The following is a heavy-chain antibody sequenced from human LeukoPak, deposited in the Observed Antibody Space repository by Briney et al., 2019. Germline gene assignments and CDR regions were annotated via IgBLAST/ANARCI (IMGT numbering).Heavy chain of an antibody. D-gene: IGHD3-22*01. Sequence: PSQTLSLTCTVSGGSLSSGGYYWSWIRQHPGKGLEWIGYIYYSGSTYYNPSLKSRVTISVDTSKNQFSLKLSSVTAADTAVYYCARKIPLSDYDSSGYYSSFDYWGQGTLVTVSS. J-gene: IGHJ4*02. V-gene: IGHV4-31*03. CDR3: ARKIPLSDYDSSGYYSSFDY. CDR2: IYYSGST. CDR1: GGSLSSGGYY.